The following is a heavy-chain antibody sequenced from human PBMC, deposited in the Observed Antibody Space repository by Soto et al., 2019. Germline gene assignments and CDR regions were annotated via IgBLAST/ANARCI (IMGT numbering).Heavy chain of an antibody. J-gene: IGHJ5*01. CDR2: IYKSTTT. Sequence: SETLSLTCSVSGDSISTVDYFWAWIRQPPGQALEYIGYIYKSTTTYYNPSFESRVAISLDTSKSQFSLTVTSVTAADTAVYFCARGRYWLIGRCFPNWFDSWGQGTLVTVS. CDR3: ARGRYWLIGRCFPNWFDS. V-gene: IGHV4-30-4*01. D-gene: IGHD2-15*01. CDR1: GDSISTVDYF.